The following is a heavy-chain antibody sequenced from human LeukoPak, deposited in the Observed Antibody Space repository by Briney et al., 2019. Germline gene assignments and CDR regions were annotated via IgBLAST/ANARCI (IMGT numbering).Heavy chain of an antibody. J-gene: IGHJ1*01. D-gene: IGHD3-22*01. CDR1: GYTFTSYG. CDR3: ARDDYDSSVSIYFQH. Sequence: ASVKVSCKASGYTFTSYGISWVRQAPGQGLEWLGWISGYNGNTKYAQKLQGRVSMTTDTSTSTAYLELRSLRSDDTAVYYCARDDYDSSVSIYFQHWGQGTLVSVSS. CDR2: ISGYNGNT. V-gene: IGHV1-18*01.